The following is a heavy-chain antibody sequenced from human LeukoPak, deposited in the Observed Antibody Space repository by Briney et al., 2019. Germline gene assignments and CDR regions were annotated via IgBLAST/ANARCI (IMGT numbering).Heavy chain of an antibody. CDR1: GYTFSDFY. CDR3: ARLIPQKWELPGKWFDP. J-gene: IGHJ5*02. Sequence: ASVKVSCNASGYTFSDFYIHWVRQAPGQGLEWMGWINPNSGGINYAQKFQGRVTMTRDTSISTASMELRSLRSDDTAVYYCARLIPQKWELPGKWFDPWGQGTLVTVSS. D-gene: IGHD1-26*01. V-gene: IGHV1-2*02. CDR2: INPNSGGI.